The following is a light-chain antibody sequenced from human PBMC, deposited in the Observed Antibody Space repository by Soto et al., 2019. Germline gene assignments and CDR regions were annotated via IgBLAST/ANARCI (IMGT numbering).Light chain of an antibody. CDR1: QSISSW. J-gene: IGKJ1*01. V-gene: IGKV1-5*01. CDR3: LQDYNYPWT. CDR2: DAS. Sequence: DIQMTQSPSTLSASVGDRVTITCRASQSISSWLAWYQQKPGKAPKLLIYDASSLESGVPSRFSGSGSGTHFTLTISSLQPEDFATYYCLQDYNYPWTFGQGTKVDIK.